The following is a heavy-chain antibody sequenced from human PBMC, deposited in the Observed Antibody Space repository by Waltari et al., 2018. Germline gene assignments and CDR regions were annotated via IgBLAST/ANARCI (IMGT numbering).Heavy chain of an antibody. V-gene: IGHV1-3*01. CDR1: GYTFTSYA. CDR3: ARDLSSRVGGDYFDY. CDR2: INAGNGNT. D-gene: IGHD2-2*01. J-gene: IGHJ4*02. Sequence: QVQLVQSGAEVKKPGASVKVSCKASGYTFTSYAMHWVRQAPGQRLEWMGWINAGNGNTKYSQKFQGRVTITRDTSASTAYMELSSLRSEDTAVYYCARDLSSRVGGDYFDYWGQGTLVTVSS.